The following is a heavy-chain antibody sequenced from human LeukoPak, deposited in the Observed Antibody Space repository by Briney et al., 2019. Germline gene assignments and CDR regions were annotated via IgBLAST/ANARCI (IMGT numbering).Heavy chain of an antibody. V-gene: IGHV4-34*01. CDR3: ARTTEGYCSSTSCYGFSYSYYMDV. J-gene: IGHJ6*03. CDR2: INHSGST. CDR1: GGSFSGYY. Sequence: SETLSLTCAVYGGSFSGYYWSWIRQPPGKGLEWIGEINHSGSTNYNPSLKSRVTISVDTSKNQFSLKLSSVTAADTAVYYCARTTEGYCSSTSCYGFSYSYYMDVWGRGTTVTISS. D-gene: IGHD2-2*01.